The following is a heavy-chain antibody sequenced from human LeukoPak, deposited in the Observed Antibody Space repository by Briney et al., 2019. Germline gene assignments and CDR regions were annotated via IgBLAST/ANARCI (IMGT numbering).Heavy chain of an antibody. J-gene: IGHJ1*01. Sequence: ASVKVSCKASGYSFIGCYMHWVRQAPGQGLEWMGWINLNSGGTKYAQKFQGRVTMTRDTSISTVYMELSRLRSDDTAVYYCARDQAGQEYFQHWGQGTLVTVSS. CDR2: INLNSGGT. V-gene: IGHV1-2*02. CDR3: ARDQAGQEYFQH. D-gene: IGHD6-19*01. CDR1: GYSFIGCY.